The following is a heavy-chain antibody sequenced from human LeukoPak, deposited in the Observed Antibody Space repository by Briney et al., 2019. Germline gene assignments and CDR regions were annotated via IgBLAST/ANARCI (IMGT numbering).Heavy chain of an antibody. CDR1: GGSFSGYY. CDR3: ARGVHRTHSDYFDY. J-gene: IGHJ4*02. V-gene: IGHV4-34*01. D-gene: IGHD2-15*01. Sequence: SETLSLTCAVYGGSFSGYYWSWIRQPPGKGLEWIGEINHSGSTNYNPSLKSRVTISVDTSKNQFSLKLSSVTAADTAVYYCARGVHRTHSDYFDYWGQGTLVTVSS. CDR2: INHSGST.